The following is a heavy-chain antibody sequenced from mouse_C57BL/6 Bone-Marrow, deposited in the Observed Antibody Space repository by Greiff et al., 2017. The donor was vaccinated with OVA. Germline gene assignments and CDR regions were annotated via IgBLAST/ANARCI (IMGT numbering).Heavy chain of an antibody. CDR3: ARWLLGAMDY. V-gene: IGHV1-54*01. Sequence: QVQLQQSGAELVRPGTSVKVSCKASGYAFTNYLIEWVKQRPGQGLEWIGVINPGSGGTNYNEKFKGKATLTADKSSSTAYMQLSSLTSEASAVYFCARWLLGAMDYWGQGTSVTVSS. J-gene: IGHJ4*01. D-gene: IGHD2-3*01. CDR1: GYAFTNYL. CDR2: INPGSGGT.